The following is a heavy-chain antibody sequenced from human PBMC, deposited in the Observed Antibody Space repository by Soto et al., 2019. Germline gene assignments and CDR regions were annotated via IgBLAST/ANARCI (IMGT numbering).Heavy chain of an antibody. Sequence: SETLSLTCTVSGGSVSSGSYYRSWIRQPPGKGLEWIGYIYYSGSTNYNPSLKSRVTISVDTSKNQFSLKLSSVTAADTAVYYCASGYSSSWNLYYYYYGMDVWGQGTTVTVSS. J-gene: IGHJ6*02. CDR1: GGSVSSGSYY. V-gene: IGHV4-61*01. CDR3: ASGYSSSWNLYYYYYGMDV. CDR2: IYYSGST. D-gene: IGHD6-13*01.